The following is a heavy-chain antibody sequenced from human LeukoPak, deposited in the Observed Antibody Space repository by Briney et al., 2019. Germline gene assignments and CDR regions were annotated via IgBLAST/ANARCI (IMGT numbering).Heavy chain of an antibody. V-gene: IGHV3-30*02. CDR3: AKGYFDWLFYFDY. CDR2: IRYDGSNK. Sequence: GGSLRLSCAASGFTFSSYGMHWVRQAPGKGLEWVAFIRYDGSNKYYADSVKGRFTISRDNAKNSLYLQMNSLRAEDTAVYYCAKGYFDWLFYFDYWGQGTLVTVSS. J-gene: IGHJ4*02. D-gene: IGHD3-9*01. CDR1: GFTFSSYG.